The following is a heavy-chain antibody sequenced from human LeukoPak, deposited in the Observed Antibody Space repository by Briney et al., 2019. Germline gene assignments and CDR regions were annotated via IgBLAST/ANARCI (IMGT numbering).Heavy chain of an antibody. CDR1: TFTFSSYW. V-gene: IGHV3-7*01. D-gene: IGHD3-16*01. CDR3: ARRGTYQNWFDP. Sequence: PGGSLRLSCAASTFTFSSYWMSWVRQAPGKGLEGVATIKDDGSEKYYVDSVSGRFTISRDNAKNSLYLQMNSLRAEDTAVYYCARRGTYQNWFDPWGQGTLVTVSS. CDR2: IKDDGSEK. J-gene: IGHJ5*02.